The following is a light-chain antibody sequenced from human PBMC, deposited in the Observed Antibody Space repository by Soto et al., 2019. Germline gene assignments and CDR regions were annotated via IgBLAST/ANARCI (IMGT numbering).Light chain of an antibody. CDR1: SSDVGGYNY. CDR3: SSYTSSSTLEV. V-gene: IGLV2-14*01. Sequence: VLAQPSPLSWSPGQAITLSRPGTSSDVGGYNYVSWYQQHPGKAPKLMIYDVSNRPSGVSNRFSGSKSGNTASLTISGLQAEDEADYYCSSYTSSSTLEVFGTGTKVTVL. J-gene: IGLJ1*01. CDR2: DVS.